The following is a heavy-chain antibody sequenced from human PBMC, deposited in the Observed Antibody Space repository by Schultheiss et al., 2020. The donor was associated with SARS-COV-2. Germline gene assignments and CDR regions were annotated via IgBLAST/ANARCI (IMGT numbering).Heavy chain of an antibody. CDR1: GFTFSGSA. D-gene: IGHD3-22*01. Sequence: GESLKISCAASGFTFSGSAMHWVRQASGKGLEWVGRIRSKANSYATAYAASVKGRFTISRDDSKNTAYLQMNSLKTEDTAVYYCTRGYYYDSSGYYSDAFDIWGQGTTVTVSS. CDR3: TRGYYYDSSGYYSDAFDI. J-gene: IGHJ3*02. V-gene: IGHV3-73*01. CDR2: IRSKANSYAT.